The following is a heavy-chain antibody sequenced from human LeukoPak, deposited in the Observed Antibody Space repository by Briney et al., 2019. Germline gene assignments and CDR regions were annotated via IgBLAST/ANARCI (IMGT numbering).Heavy chain of an antibody. CDR1: GFTFNNYW. J-gene: IGHJ4*02. D-gene: IGHD3/OR15-3a*01. CDR3: ARDRDWLLYDY. CDR2: INTDGSHI. V-gene: IGHV3-74*01. Sequence: GGSLRLSCAASGFTFNNYWMHWVRQAPGKGLVWVSRINTDGSHINYADSVKGRFTISRDNTKNTLYLQMNSLRVEDTAVYYCARDRDWLLYDYWGQGALVTVSS.